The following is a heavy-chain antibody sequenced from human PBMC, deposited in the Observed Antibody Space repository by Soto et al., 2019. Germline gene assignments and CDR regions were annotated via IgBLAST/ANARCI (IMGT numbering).Heavy chain of an antibody. CDR1: GGSVSSGSSY. V-gene: IGHV4-61*01. CDR3: ARAHDI. J-gene: IGHJ3*02. CDR2: ISDSGST. Sequence: QVQLQESGPGLVKPSETLSLTCTVSGGSVSSGSSYWSWIRQPPGKGLEWIGYISDSGSTNYNPALKSRVTTSVATSKNQFSLKLTSVTTTDTAVYYCARAHDIWGQGTMVTVSS.